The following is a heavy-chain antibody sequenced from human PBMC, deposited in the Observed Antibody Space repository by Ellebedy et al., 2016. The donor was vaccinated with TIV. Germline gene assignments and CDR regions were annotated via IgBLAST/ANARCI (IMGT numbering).Heavy chain of an antibody. Sequence: PGGSLRLSCVAPGFTFSGYAMSWVRQAPGKGLEWVSGINNGGRTTSYADSVKGRFTISRDNSKTTLDLQMNSLRAEDTAVYYCAKDDDYGDYGDFDYWGQGTLVTVSS. CDR3: AKDDDYGDYGDFDY. V-gene: IGHV3-23*01. D-gene: IGHD4-17*01. J-gene: IGHJ4*02. CDR1: GFTFSGYA. CDR2: INNGGRTT.